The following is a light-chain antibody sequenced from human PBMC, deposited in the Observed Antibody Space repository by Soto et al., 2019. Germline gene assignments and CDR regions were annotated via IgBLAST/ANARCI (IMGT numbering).Light chain of an antibody. V-gene: IGLV2-14*01. CDR1: RNDIGDYSF. Sequence: QSVLTQPASVSGSPGQSITISCTGTRNDIGDYSFVSWYQQHPGKVPRLLIYEVSDRPSGVSSRFSGSKSGNTASLTISGLQAEDEANYFCSSYTGTYTYVLGSGTKVTV. CDR3: SSYTGTYTYV. CDR2: EVS. J-gene: IGLJ1*01.